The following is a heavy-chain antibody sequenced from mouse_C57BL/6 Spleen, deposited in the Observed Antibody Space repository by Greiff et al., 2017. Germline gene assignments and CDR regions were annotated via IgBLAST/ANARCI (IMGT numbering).Heavy chain of an antibody. J-gene: IGHJ3*01. CDR3: AREEGNYEWFAY. V-gene: IGHV3-6*01. D-gene: IGHD2-1*01. CDR1: GYSITSGYY. CDR2: ISYDGSN. Sequence: ESGPGLVKPSQSLSLTCSVTGYSITSGYYWNWIRQFPGNKLEWMGYISYDGSNNYNPSLKNRISITRDTSKNQFFLKLNSVTTEDTSTYYCAREEGNYEWFAYWGQGTLVTVSA.